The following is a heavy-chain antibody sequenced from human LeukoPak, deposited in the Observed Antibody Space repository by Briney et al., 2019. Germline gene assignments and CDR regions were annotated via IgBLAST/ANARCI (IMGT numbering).Heavy chain of an antibody. V-gene: IGHV1-8*01. CDR1: GYTFTSYD. CDR2: MNPNRGNT. J-gene: IGHJ4*02. Sequence: ASVKASCKASGYTFTSYDINWVRQATGQGLEWMGWMNPNRGNTGYAQKFQGRVTMTRNTSISTAYMELSSQRSEDTAVYYCARGYCTNGVCYPPTYWGQGTLVTVSS. CDR3: ARGYCTNGVCYPPTY. D-gene: IGHD2-8*01.